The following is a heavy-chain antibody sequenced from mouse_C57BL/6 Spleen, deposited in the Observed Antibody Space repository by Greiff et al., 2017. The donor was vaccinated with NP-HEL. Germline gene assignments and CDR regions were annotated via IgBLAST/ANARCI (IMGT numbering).Heavy chain of an antibody. CDR3: ARGGGNYGAWFAY. CDR1: GYSITSGYY. Sequence: EVQLVESGPGLVKPSQSLSLTCSVTGYSITSGYYWNWIRQFPGNKLEWMGYISYDGSNNYNPSLKNRISITRDTSKNQFFLKLNSVTTEDTATDYCARGGGNYGAWFAYWGQGTLVTVSA. CDR2: ISYDGSN. V-gene: IGHV3-6*01. J-gene: IGHJ3*01. D-gene: IGHD2-1*01.